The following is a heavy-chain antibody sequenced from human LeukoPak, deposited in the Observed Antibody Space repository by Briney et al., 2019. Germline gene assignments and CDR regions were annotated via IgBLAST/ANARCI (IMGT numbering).Heavy chain of an antibody. Sequence: SETLSLTCTVSGGSISSYYWSWIRQPPGKGLEWIGYIYYSGSTNYSPSLKSRVTISVDTSKNQFSLKLSSVTAADTAVYYCWGLPGSWDYYYYMDVWGKGTTVTVSS. CDR1: GGSISSYY. CDR3: WGLPGSWDYYYYMDV. J-gene: IGHJ6*03. D-gene: IGHD6-13*01. CDR2: IYYSGST. V-gene: IGHV4-59*08.